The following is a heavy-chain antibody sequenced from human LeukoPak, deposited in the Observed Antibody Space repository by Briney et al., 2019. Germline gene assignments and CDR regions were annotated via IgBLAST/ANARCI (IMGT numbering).Heavy chain of an antibody. J-gene: IGHJ4*02. Sequence: PSETLSLTCTVSGDSTSSDRYCGGWVRQPPGKGLEWIGNIYYSGSTYYNPSLKSRVTMSVDTSKNQLFLKLNSVTAADTAVYYCARGRPYSGGYHLDYWGQGTLVTVSA. CDR2: IYYSGST. D-gene: IGHD1-26*01. CDR3: ARGRPYSGGYHLDY. CDR1: GDSTSSDRYC. V-gene: IGHV4-39*01.